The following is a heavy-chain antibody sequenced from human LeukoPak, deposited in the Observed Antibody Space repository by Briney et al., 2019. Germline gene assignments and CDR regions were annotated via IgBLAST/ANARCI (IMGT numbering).Heavy chain of an antibody. J-gene: IGHJ4*02. CDR1: GFTFSSYA. Sequence: GRSLRLSCAASGFTFSSYAMHWVRQAPGKGLEWVAVISYDGSNKYYADSVKGRFTISRDNSKNTLYLQMNSLRAEDTAEYYCARDLLFGGAIAPLDYWGQGTLVTVSS. V-gene: IGHV3-30-3*01. CDR2: ISYDGSNK. D-gene: IGHD3-16*02. CDR3: ARDLLFGGAIAPLDY.